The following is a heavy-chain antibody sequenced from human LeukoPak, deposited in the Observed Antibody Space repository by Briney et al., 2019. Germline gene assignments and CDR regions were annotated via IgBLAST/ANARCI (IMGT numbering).Heavy chain of an antibody. J-gene: IGHJ4*02. CDR1: GFTFSSYS. CDR2: ISSSSSYI. V-gene: IGHV3-21*01. Sequence: PGGSLRLSCAASGFTFSSYSMNWVRQAPGKGLEWVSSISSSSSYIYYADSVKGRFTISRDNAKNSLYLQMNSLRAEDTAVYYCARDNDPVALFLDYWGQGTLVTVSS. CDR3: ARDNDPVALFLDY. D-gene: IGHD2-8*01.